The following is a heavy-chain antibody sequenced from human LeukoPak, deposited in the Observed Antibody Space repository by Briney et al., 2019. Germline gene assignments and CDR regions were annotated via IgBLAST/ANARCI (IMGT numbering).Heavy chain of an antibody. CDR2: IHYSGST. D-gene: IGHD6-13*01. J-gene: IGHJ4*02. V-gene: IGHV4-59*01. CDR3: ARGGSGSSWPFYY. Sequence: KSSETLSLTCTVSGGSISSYYWSWIRQPPGKELEWIGYIHYSGSTNYNPSLKSRVTMSVDTSKNQFSLKLTSVTAADTAVYYCARGGSGSSWPFYYWGQGTLVTVSS. CDR1: GGSISSYY.